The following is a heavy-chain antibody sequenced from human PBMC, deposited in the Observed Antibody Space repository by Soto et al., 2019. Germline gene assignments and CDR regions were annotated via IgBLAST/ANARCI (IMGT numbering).Heavy chain of an antibody. J-gene: IGHJ4*02. V-gene: IGHV3-21*01. D-gene: IGHD1-20*01. CDR1: GFTFSSYS. CDR3: ARYKLTGPLV. CDR2: ISSSSSYI. Sequence: GFSLRLSCAASGFTFSSYSMNWVRQAPGKGLEWVSSISSSSSYIYYADSVKGRFTISRDNAKNPLYLQMNSLRTEDTAAYYGARYKLTGPLVWGQGTLVTVSS.